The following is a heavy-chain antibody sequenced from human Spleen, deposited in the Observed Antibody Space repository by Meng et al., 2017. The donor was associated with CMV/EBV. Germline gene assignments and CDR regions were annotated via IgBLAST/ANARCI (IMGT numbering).Heavy chain of an antibody. J-gene: IGHJ4*02. CDR3: AKSAIGDSSSGTDYFDY. CDR2: ISNSSSYI. CDR1: GFTFSNYS. D-gene: IGHD6-13*01. V-gene: IGHV3-21*04. Sequence: GGSLRLSCAASGFTFSNYSMNWVRQAPGKGLEWVSSISNSSSYIYYADSVKGRFTISRDNSKNTLYLQMNSLRAEDTAVYYCAKSAIGDSSSGTDYFDYWGQGTLVTVSS.